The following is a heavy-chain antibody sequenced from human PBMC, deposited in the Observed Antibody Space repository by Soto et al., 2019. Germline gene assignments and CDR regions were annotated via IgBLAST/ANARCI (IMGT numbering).Heavy chain of an antibody. V-gene: IGHV3-33*01. CDR1: GFTFSTYG. CDR2: IWSDGSNK. Sequence: GGSLRLSCAASGFTFSTYGMHWVRQAPGKGLEWVAVIWSDGSNKYYADSVKGRFTISRDNSKNTLSLQMNSLRAEDTAVYYCARGGYTYYCGMDVWGQGTTVTVS. D-gene: IGHD5-12*01. J-gene: IGHJ6*02. CDR3: ARGGYTYYCGMDV.